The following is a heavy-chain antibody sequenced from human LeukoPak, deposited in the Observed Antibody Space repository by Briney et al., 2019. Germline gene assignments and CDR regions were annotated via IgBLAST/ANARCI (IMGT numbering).Heavy chain of an antibody. V-gene: IGHV3-30*07. Sequence: GGSLRLSCAASGFTFSSYAMHWVRQAPGKGLEWVAVISYDGSNKYYADSVKGRFTISRDNAKNSVFLQMNNLRVEDTAIYYCARRGYHDSSGYDYWGQGTPVTVSS. D-gene: IGHD3-22*01. CDR2: ISYDGSNK. CDR3: ARRGYHDSSGYDY. CDR1: GFTFSSYA. J-gene: IGHJ4*02.